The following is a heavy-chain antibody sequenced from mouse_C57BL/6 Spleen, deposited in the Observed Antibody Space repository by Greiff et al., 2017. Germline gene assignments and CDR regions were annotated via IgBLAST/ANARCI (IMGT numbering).Heavy chain of an antibody. CDR3: TRYYYGSSPWYFDV. CDR2: IDPETGGT. D-gene: IGHD1-1*01. CDR1: GYTFTDYE. Sequence: VQLQQSGAELVRPGASVTLSCKASGYTFTDYEMHWVKQTPVHGLEWIGAIDPETGGTAYNQKFKGKAILTADKSSSTAYMELRSLTSEDSAVYYSTRYYYGSSPWYFDVWGTGTTVTVSS. V-gene: IGHV1-15*01. J-gene: IGHJ1*03.